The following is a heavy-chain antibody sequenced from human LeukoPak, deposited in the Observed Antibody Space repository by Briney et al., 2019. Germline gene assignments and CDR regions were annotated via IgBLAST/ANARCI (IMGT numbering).Heavy chain of an antibody. Sequence: GRSLRLSCVASRFIFSSYWMSWVRQAPGKGLEWVANIKHDGSEKYYVDSVEGRFTISRDNARNSLYLQMNSLRAEDTALYYCARPLWFWESPHFDYWGQGTLVTVSS. CDR1: RFIFSSYW. CDR3: ARPLWFWESPHFDY. D-gene: IGHD3-10*01. CDR2: IKHDGSEK. J-gene: IGHJ4*02. V-gene: IGHV3-7*01.